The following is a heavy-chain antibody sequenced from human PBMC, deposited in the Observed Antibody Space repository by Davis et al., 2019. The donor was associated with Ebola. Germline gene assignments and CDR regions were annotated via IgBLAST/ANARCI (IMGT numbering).Heavy chain of an antibody. CDR3: ARHRYNYNDEAGVYFFYHLDV. CDR1: GDTLNNFG. V-gene: IGHV1-69*10. J-gene: IGHJ6*03. D-gene: IGHD1-1*01. Sequence: SVKVPCKASGDTLNNFGISWVRQAPGQGLEWMGGIIPVLGLAKYAQDFQGRVRITADRSTGTAYMDLSSLRIEDTAVFFCARHRYNYNDEAGVYFFYHLDVWGKGTSVTV. CDR2: IIPVLGLA.